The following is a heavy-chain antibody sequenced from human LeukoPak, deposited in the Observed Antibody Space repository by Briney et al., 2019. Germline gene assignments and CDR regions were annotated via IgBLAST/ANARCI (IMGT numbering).Heavy chain of an antibody. CDR1: GGSFSGYY. CDR3: ARGYDSSGYYDY. CDR2: INHSGST. J-gene: IGHJ4*02. D-gene: IGHD3-22*01. V-gene: IGHV4-34*01. Sequence: SEILSLTCAVYGGSFSGYYWSWIRQPPGKGLEWIGEINHSGSTNYNPSLKSRVTISVDTSKNQFSLKLSSVTAADTAVYYCARGYDSSGYYDYWGQGTLVTVSS.